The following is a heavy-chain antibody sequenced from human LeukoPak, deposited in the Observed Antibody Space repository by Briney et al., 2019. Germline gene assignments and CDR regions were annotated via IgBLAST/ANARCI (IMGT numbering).Heavy chain of an antibody. CDR3: ARLSAMLRGPEPIYYFDY. Sequence: GGSLRLSCAASGFTFSNYAMSWVRQAPGKGLEWVSAISGSGGSTYYADSVKGRFTISRDNSKNTLYLQMNSLRAEDTAMYYCARLSAMLRGPEPIYYFDYWGQGTLVTVSS. CDR2: ISGSGGST. V-gene: IGHV3-23*01. J-gene: IGHJ4*01. CDR1: GFTFSNYA. D-gene: IGHD3-10*01.